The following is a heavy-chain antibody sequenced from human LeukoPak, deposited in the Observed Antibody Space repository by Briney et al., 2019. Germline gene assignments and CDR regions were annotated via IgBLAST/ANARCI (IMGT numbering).Heavy chain of an antibody. CDR2: INHSGST. CDR1: GGSFSGYY. D-gene: IGHD5-12*01. Sequence: PSETLSLTCAVYGGSFSGYYWSWIRQPPGKGLEWIGEINHSGSTNYNPSLKSRVTISVDTSKNQISLKLSSVTAADTAVYYCASPGYSGYAWGQGTLVTVSS. CDR3: ASPGYSGYA. J-gene: IGHJ4*02. V-gene: IGHV4-34*01.